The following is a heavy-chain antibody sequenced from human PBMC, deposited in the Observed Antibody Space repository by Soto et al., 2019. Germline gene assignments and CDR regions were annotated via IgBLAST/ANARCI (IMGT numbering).Heavy chain of an antibody. V-gene: IGHV4-34*01. CDR1: GGSFSGYY. J-gene: IGHJ6*02. Sequence: ASETLSLTCAVYGGSFSGYYWSWIRQPPGKGLEWIGEINHSGGTNYNPSLKSRVTISVDTSKNQFSLKLSSVTAADTAVYYCARRPDYYDSTGLNPPHRFHYYGMDVWGQGTTVTVSS. CDR2: INHSGGT. CDR3: ARRPDYYDSTGLNPPHRFHYYGMDV. D-gene: IGHD3-22*01.